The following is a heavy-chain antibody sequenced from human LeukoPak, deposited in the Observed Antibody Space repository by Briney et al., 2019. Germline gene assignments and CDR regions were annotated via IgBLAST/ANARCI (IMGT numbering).Heavy chain of an antibody. Sequence: SETLSLTCTVSGGSLSSDYWSWIRQPPTKGLEWIGYVYYSGSTNYNPSLKSRVTISIDTSKNQFSLKLSSVTAADTAVYYCARQPKYCSSTSCYYYGMDVWGQGTTVTVSS. CDR2: VYYSGST. D-gene: IGHD2-2*01. CDR1: GGSLSSDY. CDR3: ARQPKYCSSTSCYYYGMDV. J-gene: IGHJ6*02. V-gene: IGHV4-59*01.